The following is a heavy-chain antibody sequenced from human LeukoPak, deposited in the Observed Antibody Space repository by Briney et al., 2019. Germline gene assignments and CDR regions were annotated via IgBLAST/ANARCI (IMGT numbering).Heavy chain of an antibody. Sequence: SGTLSLTCTVSGGSISSYYWSWIRQPAGKGLEWIGRIYTSGSTNYNPSLKSRVTMSVDTSKNQFSLKLSSVTAADTAVYYCARSSGYCSSTSCYGGAFDIWGQGTMVTVSS. CDR1: GGSISSYY. V-gene: IGHV4-4*07. J-gene: IGHJ3*02. CDR2: IYTSGST. D-gene: IGHD2-2*01. CDR3: ARSSGYCSSTSCYGGAFDI.